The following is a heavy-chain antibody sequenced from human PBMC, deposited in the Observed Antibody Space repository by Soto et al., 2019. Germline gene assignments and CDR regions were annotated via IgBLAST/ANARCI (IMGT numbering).Heavy chain of an antibody. J-gene: IGHJ4*02. CDR1: GGSISSYY. Sequence: PSETLSLTCTVSGGSISSYYWSWIRQPPGKGLEWIGYIYYSGSTNYNPSLKSRVTISVDTSKNQFSLKLSSVTAADTAVYYCARGSGSVNSGSLFDYWAREPWSPSPQ. CDR2: IYYSGST. CDR3: ARGSGSVNSGSLFDY. D-gene: IGHD5-12*01. V-gene: IGHV4-59*01.